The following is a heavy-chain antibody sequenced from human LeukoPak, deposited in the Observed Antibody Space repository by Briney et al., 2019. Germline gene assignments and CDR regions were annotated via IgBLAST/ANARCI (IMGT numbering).Heavy chain of an antibody. CDR1: GFTDSSNY. CDR2: IYSGGST. CDR3: GKHDSDYDGK. D-gene: IGHD5-12*01. Sequence: GGSLRLSCAASGFTDSSNYMSWARQAPGKGLEWVSVIYSGGSTYYADSVKGRFTISRDNSRNTLYLQMNSLRVEDTAVYYCGKHDSDYDGKWGQGSLVTVSS. V-gene: IGHV3-53*05. J-gene: IGHJ4*02.